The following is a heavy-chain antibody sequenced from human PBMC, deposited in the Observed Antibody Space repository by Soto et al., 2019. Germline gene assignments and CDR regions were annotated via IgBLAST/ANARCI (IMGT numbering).Heavy chain of an antibody. D-gene: IGHD6-13*01. CDR2: INHSGST. CDR1: GGSFSGYY. Sequence: SETLSLTCAVYGGSFSGYYWSWIRQPPGKGLEWIGEINHSGSTNYNPSLKSRVTISVDTSKNQFSLKLSSVTAADTAVYYCARGAIAAATYRLYYYYYMDVWGKGTTVTVSS. V-gene: IGHV4-34*01. CDR3: ARGAIAAATYRLYYYYYMDV. J-gene: IGHJ6*03.